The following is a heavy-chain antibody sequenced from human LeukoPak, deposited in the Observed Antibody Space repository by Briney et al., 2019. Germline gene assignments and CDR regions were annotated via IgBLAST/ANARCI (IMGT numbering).Heavy chain of an antibody. CDR1: GFTFSSYA. CDR2: ISGSGGST. CDR3: AKDQAGSSRPYGMDV. Sequence: GGSLRHSCAASGFTFSSYAMSWVRQAPGKGLEWVSAISGSGGSTYYADSVKGRFTISRDNSKNTLYLQMNSLRAEDTAVYYCAKDQAGSSRPYGMDVWGQGTTVTVSS. V-gene: IGHV3-23*01. J-gene: IGHJ6*02. D-gene: IGHD6-13*01.